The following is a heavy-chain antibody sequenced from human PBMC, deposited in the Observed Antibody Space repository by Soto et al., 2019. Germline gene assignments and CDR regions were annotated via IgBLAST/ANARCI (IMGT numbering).Heavy chain of an antibody. CDR1: GYTLTELS. D-gene: IGHD1-1*01. V-gene: IGHV1-24*01. Sequence: ASVKVSCKGSGYTLTELSMHWVRQAPGKGLEWMGGFDPEDGETIYAQKFQGRVTMTEDTSTDTAYMELSSLRSEDTAVYYCATVLSNYELEPRLDYWGQGTLVTVSS. J-gene: IGHJ4*02. CDR2: FDPEDGET. CDR3: ATVLSNYELEPRLDY.